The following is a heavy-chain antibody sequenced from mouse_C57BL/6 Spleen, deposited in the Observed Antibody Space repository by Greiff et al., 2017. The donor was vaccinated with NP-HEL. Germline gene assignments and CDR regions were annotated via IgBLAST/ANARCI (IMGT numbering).Heavy chain of an antibody. CDR3: ARDNRWLLRYFDY. CDR2: ISYDGSN. V-gene: IGHV3-6*01. CDR1: GYSITSGYY. D-gene: IGHD2-3*01. J-gene: IGHJ2*01. Sequence: VQLQQSGPGLVKPSQSLSLTCSVTGYSITSGYYWNWIRQFPGNKLEWMGYISYDGSNNYNPSLKNRISITRDTSKNQFFLKLNSVTTEDTATYYCARDNRWLLRYFDYWGQGTTLTVSS.